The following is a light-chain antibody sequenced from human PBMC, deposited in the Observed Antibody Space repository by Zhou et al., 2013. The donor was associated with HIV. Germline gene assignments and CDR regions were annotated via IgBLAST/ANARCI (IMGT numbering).Light chain of an antibody. V-gene: IGKV2-28*01. CDR3: MQALQTPWT. J-gene: IGKJ1*01. CDR2: LGS. Sequence: DVVMTQSPLSLPVTPGEPASISCRSSQSLLHNNGYNYLHWYLQKPGQSPQVLIYLGSNRASGVPDRFSGSGSGTDFTLKISRVEAEDVGIYYCMQALQTPWTFGQGSKVEIK. CDR1: QSLLHNNGYNY.